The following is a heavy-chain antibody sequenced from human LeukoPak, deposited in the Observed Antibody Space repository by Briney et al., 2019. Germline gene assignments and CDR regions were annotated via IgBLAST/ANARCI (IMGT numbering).Heavy chain of an antibody. J-gene: IGHJ4*02. CDR1: RYSISSGYH. CDR3: ARVDYILDY. CDR2: IYRSGSA. Sequence: KPSETLSLTCAVSRYSISSGYHWAWIRQPPRKGLEWIGSIYRSGSAYYNPSLKSRVTISVDTSKNQFSLRVTSVTAADTAVYYCARVDYILDYWGQGTLVTVSS. V-gene: IGHV4-38-2*01. D-gene: IGHD4-11*01.